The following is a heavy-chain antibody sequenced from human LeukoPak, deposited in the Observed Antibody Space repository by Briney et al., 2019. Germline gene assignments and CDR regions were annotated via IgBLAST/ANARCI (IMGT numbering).Heavy chain of an antibody. V-gene: IGHV3-30*04. Sequence: GGSLRLSCAASGFTFSSYAMHWVRQAPGKGLEWVAVISYDGSNKYYADSVKGRFTISRDNSKNTLYLQMNSLRAEGTAVYYCARDPRITMIVVVITPMDVWGQGTTVTVSS. CDR2: ISYDGSNK. J-gene: IGHJ6*02. D-gene: IGHD3-22*01. CDR1: GFTFSSYA. CDR3: ARDPRITMIVVVITPMDV.